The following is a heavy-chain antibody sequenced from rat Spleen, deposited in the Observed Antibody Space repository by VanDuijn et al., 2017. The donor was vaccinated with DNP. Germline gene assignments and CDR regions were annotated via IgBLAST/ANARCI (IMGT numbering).Heavy chain of an antibody. CDR2: INSAGST. Sequence: EVQLQESGPGLVKPSQSLSLTCSVTGYSITSSYRWNWIRKFPGNKLEWMGYINSAGSTNYNPSLKSRISSTRDTSKNQFFLQVNSVTTEDTATYYCARSLYGSYYAMDAWGQGTSVTVSS. D-gene: IGHD1-3*01. V-gene: IGHV3-3*01. CDR3: ARSLYGSYYAMDA. CDR1: GYSITSSYR. J-gene: IGHJ4*01.